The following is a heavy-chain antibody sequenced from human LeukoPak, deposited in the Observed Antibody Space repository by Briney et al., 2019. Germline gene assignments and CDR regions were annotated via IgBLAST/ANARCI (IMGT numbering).Heavy chain of an antibody. CDR1: GYTFTGYY. Sequence: ASVKVSCKASGYTFTGYYIHWVRQAPGQGLEWMGRINPNNGGTNYEQKFQGRVTMTRDMSMSTAYMELSRLRSVDTAVYYCAGEDNSSGYRPFDIWGQGTMVTVPS. CDR2: INPNNGGT. D-gene: IGHD3-22*01. V-gene: IGHV1-2*06. CDR3: AGEDNSSGYRPFDI. J-gene: IGHJ3*02.